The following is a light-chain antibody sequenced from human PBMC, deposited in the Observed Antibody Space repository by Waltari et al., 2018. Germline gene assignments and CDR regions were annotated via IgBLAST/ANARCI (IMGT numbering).Light chain of an antibody. Sequence: SYVLTQPPSVSVAPGKTARITCGGNNIGSKSVHWYQQKPGQAPVLVIYYDSDRPSGIPERFSGCNSGNTATLTISRVEAGDEADYYCQVWDSSSDHPVFGGGTKLTVL. V-gene: IGLV3-21*04. J-gene: IGLJ2*01. CDR2: YDS. CDR3: QVWDSSSDHPV. CDR1: NIGSKS.